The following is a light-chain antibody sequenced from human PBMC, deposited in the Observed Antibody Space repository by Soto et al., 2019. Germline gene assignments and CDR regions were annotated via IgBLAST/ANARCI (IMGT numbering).Light chain of an antibody. CDR2: GAS. V-gene: IGKV1-39*01. J-gene: IGKJ2*01. Sequence: DIQMTQSPSSLSASVGDRVTITCRASQSIVSYLNWYQQKPGKAPNLLIYGASSLLSGVPSRFSGRGFGTDFNLTIASLQPEDFSTYYCQQSDSTPYTFGQGTKVEI. CDR1: QSIVSY. CDR3: QQSDSTPYT.